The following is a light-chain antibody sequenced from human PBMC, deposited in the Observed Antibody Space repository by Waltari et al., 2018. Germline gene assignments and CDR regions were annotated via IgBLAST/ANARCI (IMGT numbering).Light chain of an antibody. CDR3: SSYISDDTLDV. CDR2: DVS. Sequence: QTALTQPASVSGSPGQSITISCAGTSSAVGDYNYVSWYQQYPGEAPKLIIYDVSHRPSGVSNRFSGSKSGNTASLTISGLQAEDEADYYCSSYISDDTLDVFGTGTKVTVL. V-gene: IGLV2-14*03. CDR1: SSAVGDYNY. J-gene: IGLJ1*01.